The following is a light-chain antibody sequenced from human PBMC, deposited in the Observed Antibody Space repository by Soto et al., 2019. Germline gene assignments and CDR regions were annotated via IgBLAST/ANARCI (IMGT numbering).Light chain of an antibody. CDR3: SSYAASTSLFV. CDR2: EVS. J-gene: IGLJ1*01. CDR1: SSDVGGYNY. Sequence: QSVLTQPPSASGSPGQSVTISCTGTSSDVGGYNYVSWYQQHPGKAPKVMIYEVSKRPSGVPDRFSGSKSGTTASLTVSGLQAEDEADYYCSSYAASTSLFVFGTGTKATVL. V-gene: IGLV2-8*01.